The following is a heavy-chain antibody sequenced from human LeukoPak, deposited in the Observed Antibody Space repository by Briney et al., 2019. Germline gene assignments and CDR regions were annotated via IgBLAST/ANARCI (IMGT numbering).Heavy chain of an antibody. Sequence: PSETLSLSCTASGCTISSYWWSWVRQPPGKGLEWIWYVFESGGTNYNPSLKSRVTISVDTSKKQLSLKLSPVTAADTAVYYCARGYSSSWNYFDYWGQGTLVTVSS. CDR3: ARGYSSSWNYFDY. J-gene: IGHJ4*02. V-gene: IGHV4-59*01. CDR1: GCTISSYW. D-gene: IGHD6-13*01. CDR2: VFESGGT.